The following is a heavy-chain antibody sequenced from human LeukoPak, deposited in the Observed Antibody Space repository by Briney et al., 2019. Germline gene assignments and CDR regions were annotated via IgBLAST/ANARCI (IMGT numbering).Heavy chain of an antibody. Sequence: ASVKASCKASGGTFSSYAISWVRQAPGQGLEWMGRITPIFGTANYAQKFQGRVTITTDESTSTAYMELSSLRSEDTAVYYCARDHGYSSGWSTFDYWGQGTLVTVSS. CDR2: ITPIFGTA. V-gene: IGHV1-69*05. D-gene: IGHD6-19*01. CDR1: GGTFSSYA. J-gene: IGHJ4*02. CDR3: ARDHGYSSGWSTFDY.